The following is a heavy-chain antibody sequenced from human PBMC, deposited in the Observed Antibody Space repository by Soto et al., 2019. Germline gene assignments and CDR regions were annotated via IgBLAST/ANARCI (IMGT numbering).Heavy chain of an antibody. V-gene: IGHV4-59*08. D-gene: IGHD6-13*01. CDR1: ASSISSYC. Sequence: PSETLPLPCTLSASSISSYCWSWIRQPPEKGLEWIGYIYYRGSTNYNPSLKSRVTISVDTSNNQFSLKLSSVTAADTAVYYCARAKAPLYSSSWYWFDPWGQGTLVTVSS. CDR3: ARAKAPLYSSSWYWFDP. J-gene: IGHJ5*02. CDR2: IYYRGST.